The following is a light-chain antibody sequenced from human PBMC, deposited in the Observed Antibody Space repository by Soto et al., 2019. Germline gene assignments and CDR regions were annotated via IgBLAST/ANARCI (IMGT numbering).Light chain of an antibody. CDR1: QSVSNNY. CDR3: QQRSYWPIT. V-gene: IGKV3D-20*02. Sequence: EIVLTRSPGTLSLSPGERATLSCRASQSVSNNYLAWYQQKPGQAPRLLIYGASNRATGIPDRFSGSGSGTDFTLTISRLEPEDFAVYYCQQRSYWPITFGQGTRLEIK. CDR2: GAS. J-gene: IGKJ5*01.